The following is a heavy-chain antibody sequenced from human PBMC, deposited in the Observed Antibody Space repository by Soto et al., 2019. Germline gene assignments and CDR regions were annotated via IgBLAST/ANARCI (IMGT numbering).Heavy chain of an antibody. CDR3: AKGHLRGHYYGSGHGAEYFQH. CDR2: ISGSGGST. Sequence: EVQLLESGGGLEQRGGSLRLSCAASGFTFSSYAMSWVRQAPGKGLEWVSAISGSGGSTYYADSVKGRFTISRDNSKNTLYLQMNSLRAEDTAVYYCAKGHLRGHYYGSGHGAEYFQHWGQGTLVTVSS. V-gene: IGHV3-23*01. D-gene: IGHD3-10*01. CDR1: GFTFSSYA. J-gene: IGHJ1*01.